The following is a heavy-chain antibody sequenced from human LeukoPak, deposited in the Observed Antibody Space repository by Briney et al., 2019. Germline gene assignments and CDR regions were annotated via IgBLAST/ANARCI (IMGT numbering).Heavy chain of an antibody. CDR3: ARDSGSYPHWFAP. Sequence: SETLSLTCTISGGSIGSYYWTWIRQPPGKGLEWIGYIDYSGITNYNPSLKSRVTISVDTSKKQFSLKLTSVTAADTAVYYCARDSGSYPHWFAPWGQGTLVTVSS. CDR1: GGSIGSYY. J-gene: IGHJ5*02. D-gene: IGHD1-26*01. CDR2: IDYSGIT. V-gene: IGHV4-59*01.